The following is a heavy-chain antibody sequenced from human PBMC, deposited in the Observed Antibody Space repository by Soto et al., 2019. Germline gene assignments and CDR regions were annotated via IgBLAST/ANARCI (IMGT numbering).Heavy chain of an antibody. CDR1: GFTFSSYA. J-gene: IGHJ6*02. Sequence: PGGSLRLSCAASGFTFSSYAMHWVRQAPGKGLEWVAVISYDGSNKYYADSVKGRFTISRDNSKNTLYLQMNSLRAEDTAVYYCARDSDIVVVPAAFTFYYGMDVWGQGTTVTVSS. CDR3: ARDSDIVVVPAAFTFYYGMDV. D-gene: IGHD2-2*01. CDR2: ISYDGSNK. V-gene: IGHV3-30-3*01.